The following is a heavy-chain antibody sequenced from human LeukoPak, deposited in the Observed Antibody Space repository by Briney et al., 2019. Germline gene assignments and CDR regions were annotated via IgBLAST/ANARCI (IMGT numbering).Heavy chain of an antibody. CDR2: MNPNSGNT. CDR3: ARGRQWLVLGNVNNWFDP. CDR1: GYTFTSYD. V-gene: IGHV1-8*01. Sequence: ASVKVSCKASGYTFTSYDINWVRQATVQGLEWMGWMNPNSGNTGYAQKFQGRVTMTRNTSISTAYMELSSLRSEDTAVYYCARGRQWLVLGNVNNWFDPWGQGTLVTVSS. D-gene: IGHD6-19*01. J-gene: IGHJ5*02.